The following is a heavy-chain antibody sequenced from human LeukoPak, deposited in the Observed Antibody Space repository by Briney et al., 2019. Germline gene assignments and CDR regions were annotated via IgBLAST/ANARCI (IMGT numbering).Heavy chain of an antibody. D-gene: IGHD5-12*01. CDR2: INHSGST. CDR1: GGSFSGYY. Sequence: SETLSLTCAVYGGSFSGYYWSWIRQPPGKGLEWIGEINHSGSTNYNPSLKSRVTISVDTSKNQFSLKLSSVTAADTAVYYCARPYSAYDPNWFDPWGQGTLVTVSS. CDR3: ARPYSAYDPNWFDP. V-gene: IGHV4-34*01. J-gene: IGHJ5*02.